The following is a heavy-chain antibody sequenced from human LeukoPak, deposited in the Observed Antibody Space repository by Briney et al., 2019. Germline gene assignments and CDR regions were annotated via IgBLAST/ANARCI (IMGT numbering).Heavy chain of an antibody. J-gene: IGHJ4*02. D-gene: IGHD2-2*01. CDR2: INTDGGTT. V-gene: IGHV3-74*01. CDR3: ARHFSGTHRDWVDY. Sequence: GGSLRLSCAASGFTFSSYWMHWVRQAPGKGLAWVSRINTDGGTTNYADSVKGRFTISRDNAKNTLYLQMNSLRAEDTAVYYCARHFSGTHRDWVDYWGQGTLVTVSS. CDR1: GFTFSSYW.